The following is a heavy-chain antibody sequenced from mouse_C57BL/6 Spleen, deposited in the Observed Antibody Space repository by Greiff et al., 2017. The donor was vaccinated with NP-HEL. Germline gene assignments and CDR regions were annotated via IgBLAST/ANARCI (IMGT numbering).Heavy chain of an antibody. Sequence: QVHVKQSGAELAKPGASVKLSCKASGYTFTSYWMHWVKQRPGQGLEWIGYINPSSGYTKYNQKFKDKATLTADKSSSTAYMQLSSLTYEDSAVYYCARGYYGSSPVEGWGQGTLVTVSA. D-gene: IGHD1-1*01. V-gene: IGHV1-7*01. CDR2: INPSSGYT. J-gene: IGHJ3*01. CDR1: GYTFTSYW. CDR3: ARGYYGSSPVEG.